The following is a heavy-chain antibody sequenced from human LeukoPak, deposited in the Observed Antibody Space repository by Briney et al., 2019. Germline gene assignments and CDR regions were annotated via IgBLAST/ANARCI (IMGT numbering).Heavy chain of an antibody. CDR1: GGSISSGGYY. D-gene: IGHD3-10*01. V-gene: IGHV4-31*03. J-gene: IGHJ5*02. Sequence: SQTLSLTCTVSGGSISSGGYYWSWIRQHPGKGPEWIGYIYYSGSTYYNPSLKSRVTISVDTSKNQFSLKLSSVTAADTAVYYCAREMLVRGASNWFDPWGQGTLVTVSS. CDR2: IYYSGST. CDR3: AREMLVRGASNWFDP.